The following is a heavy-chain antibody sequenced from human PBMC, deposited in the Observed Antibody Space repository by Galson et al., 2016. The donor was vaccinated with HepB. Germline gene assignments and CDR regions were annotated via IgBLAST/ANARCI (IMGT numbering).Heavy chain of an antibody. CDR2: IYHSGTT. D-gene: IGHD3-10*01. Sequence: CTVSGGSIISGLYYWAWIRQPPGKGLEWVGTIYHSGTTYYNVSLRSRVTLSVDTSKNQLSLRLISVTAADTAVYFCVRDGWGSSHFDYWGQGTLVTVSS. J-gene: IGHJ4*02. CDR1: GGSIISGLYY. CDR3: VRDGWGSSHFDY. V-gene: IGHV4-39*07.